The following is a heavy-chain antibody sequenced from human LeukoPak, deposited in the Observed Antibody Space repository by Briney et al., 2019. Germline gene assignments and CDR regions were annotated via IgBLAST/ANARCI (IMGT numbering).Heavy chain of an antibody. Sequence: GGSQRLSCAASGFTVTTNYMTWARQAPGKGLEWVSHIYAGGETFYADSVKGRFTVSRDKSSNTLYLQMNSLSAEDTAFYYCARARIGTSGTKSNRWFDPWGQGILVTVAS. V-gene: IGHV3-66*02. J-gene: IGHJ5*02. CDR1: GFTVTTNY. D-gene: IGHD1-1*01. CDR3: ARARIGTSGTKSNRWFDP. CDR2: IYAGGET.